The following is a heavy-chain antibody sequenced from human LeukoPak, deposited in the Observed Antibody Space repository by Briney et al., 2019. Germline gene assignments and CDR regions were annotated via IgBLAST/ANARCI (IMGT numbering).Heavy chain of an antibody. CDR1: GGSFSGYY. CDR2: INHSGST. Sequence: SETLSLTCAVYGGSFSGYYWSWIRQPPGKGLEWIGEINHSGSTNYNPSLKSRVTISVDTSKNQFSLKLSSVTAADTAVYYCARRGVVVAAGYFDYWGQGTLVTVSS. CDR3: ARRGVVVAAGYFDY. D-gene: IGHD2-15*01. V-gene: IGHV4-34*01. J-gene: IGHJ4*02.